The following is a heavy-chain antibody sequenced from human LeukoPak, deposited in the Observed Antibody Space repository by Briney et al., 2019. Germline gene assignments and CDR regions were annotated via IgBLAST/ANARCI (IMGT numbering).Heavy chain of an antibody. CDR2: INHSGST. Sequence: SETLSLTCAVYGGSFSGYYWSWIRQPPGKGLEWIGEINHSGSTNYNPSLKSRVTISVDTSKNQFSLKLSSVTAADTAVYYCARPLYYYGSGSYFLWGQGTLVTVSS. CDR3: ARPLYYYGSGSYFL. CDR1: GGSFSGYY. V-gene: IGHV4-34*01. D-gene: IGHD3-10*01. J-gene: IGHJ4*02.